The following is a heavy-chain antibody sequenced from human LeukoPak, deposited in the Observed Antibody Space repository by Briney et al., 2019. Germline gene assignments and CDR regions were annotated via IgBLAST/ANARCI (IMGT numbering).Heavy chain of an antibody. V-gene: IGHV1-2*02. CDR3: ARIVLEGSGSWTPIEDY. D-gene: IGHD1-26*01. CDR1: GYTFTSYV. CDR2: INPNSGGT. Sequence: GASVKVSCKASGYTFTSYVISWVRQAPGQGLEWMGLINPNSGGTNYTQKFQGRVTMTRDTSISTAYMELSRLRSDDTAVYYCARIVLEGSGSWTPIEDYWGQGTLVTVSS. J-gene: IGHJ4*02.